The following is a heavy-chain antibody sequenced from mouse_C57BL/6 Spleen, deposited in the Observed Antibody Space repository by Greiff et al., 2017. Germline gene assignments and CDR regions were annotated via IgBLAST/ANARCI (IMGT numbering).Heavy chain of an antibody. CDR3: AREGKLGGDY. J-gene: IGHJ2*01. CDR1: GYTFTSYW. V-gene: IGHV1-50*01. Sequence: QVQLQQPGAELVKPGASVKLSCKASGYTFTSYWMQWVKQRPGQGLEWIGEIDPSDSYTNYNQKFKGKATLTVDTSSSTAYMQLSSLTSEDSAVYYCAREGKLGGDYWGQGTTLTVSS. D-gene: IGHD4-1*01. CDR2: IDPSDSYT.